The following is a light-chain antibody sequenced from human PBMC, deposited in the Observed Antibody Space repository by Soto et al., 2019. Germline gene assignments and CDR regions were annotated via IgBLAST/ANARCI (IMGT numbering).Light chain of an antibody. V-gene: IGKV3-20*01. CDR1: QSVSRSY. CDR2: GAS. CDR3: QQYGSSPT. Sequence: EIVLTQSPGTLSLSPWERATLSCRASQSVSRSYLAWYQQKPGQAPRLLIYGASSRATGIPDRFSGSGSGTDFTLTISRLEPEDFAVYYCQQYGSSPTFGGGTKVEIK. J-gene: IGKJ4*01.